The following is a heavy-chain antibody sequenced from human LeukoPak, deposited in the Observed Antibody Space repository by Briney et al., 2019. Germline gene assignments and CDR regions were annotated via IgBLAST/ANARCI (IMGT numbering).Heavy chain of an antibody. Sequence: ASVKVSCKASGYTFTSYGISWVRQGPGQGLEWMGWISAYNGNTNYAQKLQGRVTMTTDTSTSTAYMELRSLRSDDTAVYYCARDGKGYCSSTSCYAYWFDPWGQGTLVTVSS. CDR3: ARDGKGYCSSTSCYAYWFDP. D-gene: IGHD2-2*01. V-gene: IGHV1-18*04. CDR1: GYTFTSYG. CDR2: ISAYNGNT. J-gene: IGHJ5*02.